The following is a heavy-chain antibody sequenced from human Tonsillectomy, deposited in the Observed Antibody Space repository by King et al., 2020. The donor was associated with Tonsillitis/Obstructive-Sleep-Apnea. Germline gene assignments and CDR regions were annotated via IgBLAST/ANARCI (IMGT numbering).Heavy chain of an antibody. V-gene: IGHV4-34*01. D-gene: IGHD6-19*01. CDR2: IDHSGST. J-gene: IGHJ4*02. Sequence: VQLQQWGAGPLKPSETLSLTCAVSGASFSGYYWSWIRQPPGKGLEWVGEIDHSGSTNYNPSLKSRVTISVDTSKNQFSLKMNSVTAADTAVYYCAREGSSGWYDYWGQGTLVTVSS. CDR3: AREGSSGWYDY. CDR1: GASFSGYY.